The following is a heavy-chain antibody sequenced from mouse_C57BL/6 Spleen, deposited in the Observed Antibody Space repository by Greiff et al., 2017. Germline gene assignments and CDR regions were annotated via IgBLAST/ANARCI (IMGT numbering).Heavy chain of an antibody. CDR1: GYSFTGYF. CDR2: INPYNGDT. CDR3: AREAYDLWYFDV. J-gene: IGHJ1*03. V-gene: IGHV1-20*01. Sequence: EVQLQQSGPELVKPGDSVKISCKASGYSFTGYFMNWVMQSHGKSLEWIGRINPYNGDTFYNQKFKGKATLTVDKSSSTAHMELRSLTSEDSAVYYCAREAYDLWYFDVWGTGTTVTVSS. D-gene: IGHD2-3*01.